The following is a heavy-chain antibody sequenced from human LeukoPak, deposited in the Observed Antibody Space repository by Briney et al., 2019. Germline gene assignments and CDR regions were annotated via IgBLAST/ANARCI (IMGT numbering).Heavy chain of an antibody. V-gene: IGHV3-7*01. CDR1: EFTFSTYW. J-gene: IGHJ5*01. Sequence: GGSLRLSCAASEFTFSTYWMTWVRQAPGKGLEWVANIKPDGSERYYVNSVRGRFAISRDNAKNLVYLQMNSLRAEDTAAYYCAGERPSSSWYDFWGQGTLVTVSS. CDR2: IKPDGSER. D-gene: IGHD6-13*01. CDR3: AGERPSSSWYDF.